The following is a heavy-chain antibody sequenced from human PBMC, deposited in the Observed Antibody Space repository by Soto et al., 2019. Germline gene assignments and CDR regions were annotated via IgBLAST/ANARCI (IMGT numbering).Heavy chain of an antibody. J-gene: IGHJ6*02. V-gene: IGHV3-23*01. CDR3: AKAAYDFWSGSNYYYGMDV. CDR2: ISGSGGST. D-gene: IGHD3-3*01. Sequence: GGSLRLSCAASGFTFSSYAMSWVRQAPGKGLEWVSAISGSGGSTYYADSVKGRFTISRDNSKNTLYLQMNSLRAEDTAVYYCAKAAYDFWSGSNYYYGMDVWGQGTTVTVSS. CDR1: GFTFSSYA.